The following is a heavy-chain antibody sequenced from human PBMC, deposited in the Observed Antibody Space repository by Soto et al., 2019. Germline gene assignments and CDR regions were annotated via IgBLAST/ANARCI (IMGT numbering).Heavy chain of an antibody. J-gene: IGHJ1*01. CDR1: GYTFTSYY. Sequence: ASVKVSCKASGYTFTSYYMHWVRQAPGQGLEWMGIINPSGGSTSYAQKFQGRVTMTRDTSTSTVYMELSSLRSEDTAVYYCASFPTLGYCSGGSCYSGYFQHWGQRTLVTVSS. V-gene: IGHV1-46*03. D-gene: IGHD2-15*01. CDR2: INPSGGST. CDR3: ASFPTLGYCSGGSCYSGYFQH.